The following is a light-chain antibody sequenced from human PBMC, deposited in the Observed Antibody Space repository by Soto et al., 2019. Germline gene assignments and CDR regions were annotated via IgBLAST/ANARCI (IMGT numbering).Light chain of an antibody. V-gene: IGKV1-6*01. CDR2: GAS. J-gene: IGKJ1*01. CDR1: QGIAKD. CDR3: LQNYYSFRT. Sequence: AIQLTQSPSCLSASVGERVTITWRASQGIAKDLGWYQQKPGKAPRLLIFGASFLQSGVPSRFSGSGSGTDFTLTINGLQPEDFATYYCLQNYYSFRTFGQGTKVEIK.